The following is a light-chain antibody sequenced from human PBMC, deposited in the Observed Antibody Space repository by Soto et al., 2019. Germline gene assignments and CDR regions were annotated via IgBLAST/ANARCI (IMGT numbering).Light chain of an antibody. Sequence: DIQMTQSPSTLSASVGDRVTITCRASQSISSWLAWYQQKPGKAPNPLIYDASSLESGVPSRFSGSGSGTEFNLTISSLQPDDFATYYCQQYNSYSYTFGQGTKLEIK. CDR1: QSISSW. CDR2: DAS. CDR3: QQYNSYSYT. V-gene: IGKV1-5*01. J-gene: IGKJ2*01.